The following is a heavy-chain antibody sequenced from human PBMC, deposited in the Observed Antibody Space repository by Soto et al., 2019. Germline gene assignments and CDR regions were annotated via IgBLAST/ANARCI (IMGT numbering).Heavy chain of an antibody. CDR3: AKAVRPRDGYKPDY. Sequence: QVQLVESGGGVVQPGRSLRLSCAASGFTFSSYGMHWVRQAPGKGLEWVAVISYDGSNKYYADSVKGRFTISRDNSKNTLYLQMKSLRAEDTAVYYCAKAVRPRDGYKPDYWGQGTLVTVSS. V-gene: IGHV3-30*18. CDR2: ISYDGSNK. D-gene: IGHD5-12*01. CDR1: GFTFSSYG. J-gene: IGHJ4*02.